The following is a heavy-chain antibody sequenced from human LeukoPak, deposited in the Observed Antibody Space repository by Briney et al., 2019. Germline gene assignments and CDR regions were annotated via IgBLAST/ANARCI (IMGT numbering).Heavy chain of an antibody. CDR1: GESFSGYF. D-gene: IGHD2-2*02. CDR3: ARHPRRYCSSTSCYTGINWFDP. V-gene: IGHV4-34*01. CDR2: INHSGYT. Sequence: SETLSLTCAVYGESFSGYFWSWIRQPPGKGLEWIGEINHSGYTNYNPSLKSRVTISVDTSKNQFSLKLSSVTAADTAVYYCARHPRRYCSSTSCYTGINWFDPWGQGTLVTVSS. J-gene: IGHJ5*02.